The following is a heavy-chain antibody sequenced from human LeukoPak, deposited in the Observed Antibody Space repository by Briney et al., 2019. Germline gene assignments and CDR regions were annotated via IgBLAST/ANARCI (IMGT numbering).Heavy chain of an antibody. CDR1: GGTFSSYA. Sequence: SVKVSCKASGGTFSSYAISWVRQAPRQGLEWMGRIIPIFGIANYAQKFQGRVTITADKSTSTAYMELSSLRSEDTAVYYCARGARVSGSPLVNYFDYWGQGTLVTVSS. CDR2: IIPIFGIA. J-gene: IGHJ4*02. D-gene: IGHD1-26*01. CDR3: ARGARVSGSPLVNYFDY. V-gene: IGHV1-69*04.